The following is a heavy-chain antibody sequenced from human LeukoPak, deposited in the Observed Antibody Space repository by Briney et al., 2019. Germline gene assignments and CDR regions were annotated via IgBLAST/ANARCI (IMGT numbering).Heavy chain of an antibody. J-gene: IGHJ4*02. Sequence: GGSLRLSCVASGFSFSTYWMTWVRQAPGKGLEWVANIKQDGSEKYYVDSVKGQFTSSRDNAKNSLYLQMNSLRAEDTAVYYCVRDNPRQQGFAYWGQGTLVTVSS. V-gene: IGHV3-7*03. CDR1: GFSFSTYW. CDR2: IKQDGSEK. CDR3: VRDNPRQQGFAY. D-gene: IGHD6-13*01.